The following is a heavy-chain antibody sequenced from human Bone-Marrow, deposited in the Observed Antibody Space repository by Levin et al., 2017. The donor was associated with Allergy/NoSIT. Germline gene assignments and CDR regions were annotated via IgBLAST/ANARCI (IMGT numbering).Heavy chain of an antibody. CDR2: ISGGGGST. CDR1: GFTFSSYA. CDR3: AKDYGATIRYSDY. Sequence: LSLTCAASGFTFSSYAMSWVRQAPGKGLEWVSGISGGGGSTNYADSVKDRFTISRDNSKNTLYVQMNSLRAEDTAVYYCAKDYGATIRYSDYWGQGTLVTVSS. J-gene: IGHJ4*02. D-gene: IGHD5-12*01. V-gene: IGHV3-23*01.